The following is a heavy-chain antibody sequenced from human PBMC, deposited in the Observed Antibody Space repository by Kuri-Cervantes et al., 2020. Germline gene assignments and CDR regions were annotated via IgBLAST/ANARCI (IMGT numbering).Heavy chain of an antibody. CDR2: MNSDGSGA. J-gene: IGHJ3*02. CDR3: AKDRLPNDAAFDI. V-gene: IGHV3-74*01. Sequence: GGSLRLSCAASGFTFSNYWMHWVRQAPGKGLVWVSRMNSDGSGAIYADFVKGRFTISRDNSKNTLYLQMNSLRPEDTAVYCCAKDRLPNDAAFDIWGQGTMVTVSS. D-gene: IGHD2-8*01. CDR1: GFTFSNYW.